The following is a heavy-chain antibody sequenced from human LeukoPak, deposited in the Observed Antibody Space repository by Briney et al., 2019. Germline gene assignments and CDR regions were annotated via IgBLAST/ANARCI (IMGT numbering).Heavy chain of an antibody. J-gene: IGHJ4*02. D-gene: IGHD3-16*01. V-gene: IGHV3-48*04. CDR3: ARGYDYDYDY. CDR2: ISSSSSTI. CDR1: GFTFSSCS. Sequence: GGSLRLSCAASGFTFSSCSMSWVRQAPGKGLEWVSYISSSSSTIYYADSVKGRFTISRDNAKNSLYLQMNSLRAEDTAVYYCARGYDYDYDYWGQGTLVTVSS.